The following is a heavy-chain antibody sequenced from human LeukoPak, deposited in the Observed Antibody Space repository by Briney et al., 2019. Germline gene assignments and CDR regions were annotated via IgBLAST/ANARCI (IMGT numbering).Heavy chain of an antibody. D-gene: IGHD1-26*01. Sequence: GGSLRLSCAASGFTFSSYSMNWVRQAPGKGLEWVSSISSSSSYIYYADSVKGRFTISRDNAKNSLYLQRNSLRAEDTAVYYCASYPYSGSYFFDYWGQGTLVTVSS. CDR3: ASYPYSGSYFFDY. J-gene: IGHJ4*02. CDR2: ISSSSSYI. CDR1: GFTFSSYS. V-gene: IGHV3-21*01.